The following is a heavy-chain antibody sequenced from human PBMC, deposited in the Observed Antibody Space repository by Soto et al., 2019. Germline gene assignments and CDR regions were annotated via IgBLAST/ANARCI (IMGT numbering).Heavy chain of an antibody. J-gene: IGHJ4*02. CDR1: GYTFSNYA. V-gene: IGHV1-18*01. D-gene: IGHD1-7*01. CDR3: ARKDISGTTDY. Sequence: QVQLVQSGAEVKKPGASVKVSCKASGYTFSNYAVSWVRQAPGQGLEWMGWISAYNGNTNYAQKLQDRVTMTTDTATSTADMELRSLRSDDTAMYYCARKDISGTTDYWGQGTLVTVSS. CDR2: ISAYNGNT.